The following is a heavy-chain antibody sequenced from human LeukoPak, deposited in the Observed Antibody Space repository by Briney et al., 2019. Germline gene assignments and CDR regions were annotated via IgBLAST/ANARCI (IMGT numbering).Heavy chain of an antibody. CDR1: GFTFSSYW. CDR2: IKQDGSEK. CDR3: ARAFLERDFDY. Sequence: GGSLRLSCAASGFTFSSYWMSWVRQAPGKGLGWVANIKQDGSEKYYVDSVKGRFTISRDNAKNSLYLQMNSLRAEDTAVYYCARAFLERDFDYWGQGTLVTVSS. D-gene: IGHD2/OR15-2a*01. V-gene: IGHV3-7*01. J-gene: IGHJ4*02.